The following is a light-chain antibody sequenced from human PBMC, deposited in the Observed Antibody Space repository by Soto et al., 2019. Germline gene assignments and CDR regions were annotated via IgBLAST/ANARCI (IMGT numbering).Light chain of an antibody. J-gene: IGKJ5*01. CDR1: QSVSNN. CDR2: GAS. Sequence: IVCTHSPGSLSLSPRERANLSVSSSQSVSNNLAWYQQKPGQAPRLLIYGASTRATGIPARFSGSGSGTEFTLTISSLQSEDFAVYYCQQYNNWPPGITFGQGTRLEI. V-gene: IGKV3-15*01. CDR3: QQYNNWPPGIT.